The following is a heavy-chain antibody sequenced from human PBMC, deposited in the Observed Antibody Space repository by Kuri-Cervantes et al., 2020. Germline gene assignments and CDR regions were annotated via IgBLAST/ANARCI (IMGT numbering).Heavy chain of an antibody. Sequence: GESLKISCAASGFTFSNYTMSWVRQAPGKGLEWVSVIYSGGSTYYADSVKGRFTISRDNSKNTLYLQMNSLRAEDTAVYYCAKDVLMVYATPYGMDVWGEGTTVTVSS. V-gene: IGHV3-66*01. CDR2: IYSGGST. CDR1: GFTFSNYT. J-gene: IGHJ6*04. D-gene: IGHD2-8*01. CDR3: AKDVLMVYATPYGMDV.